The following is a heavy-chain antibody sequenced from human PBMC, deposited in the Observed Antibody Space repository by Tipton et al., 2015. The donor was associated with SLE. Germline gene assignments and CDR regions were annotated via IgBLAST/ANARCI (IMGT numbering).Heavy chain of an antibody. V-gene: IGHV4-34*01. CDR3: ARRAMWQQLVSFDY. CDR2: INHSGST. Sequence: TLSLTCAVYGGSFSGYYWSWIRQPPGKGLEWIGEINHSGSTNYNPSLKSRVTISVDTSKNQFSLKLSSVTAADTAVYYCARRAMWQQLVSFDYWGQGTLVTVSS. CDR1: GGSFSGYY. J-gene: IGHJ4*02. D-gene: IGHD6-13*01.